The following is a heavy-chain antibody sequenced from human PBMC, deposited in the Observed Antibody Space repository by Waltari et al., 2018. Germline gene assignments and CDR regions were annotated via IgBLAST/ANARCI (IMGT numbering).Heavy chain of an antibody. V-gene: IGHV1-69*02. CDR1: GGTFSTYT. J-gene: IGHJ4*02. CDR3: ARSGEMKGTVDY. Sequence: HVQLEQSGAEVKKHGSSVKFSCKASGGTFSTYTVTWVRQAPGQGLRWMGSIIPFLGISKYAQSLQARLTITVDQSTNTGYMELNNLRPEDTGVYYCARSGEMKGTVDYWGQGTLVTVSS. CDR2: IIPFLGIS. D-gene: IGHD1-1*01.